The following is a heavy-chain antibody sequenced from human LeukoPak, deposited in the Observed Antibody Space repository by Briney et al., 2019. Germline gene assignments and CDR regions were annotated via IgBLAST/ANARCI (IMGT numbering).Heavy chain of an antibody. Sequence: GGSLRLSCAASGFTFSSYAMAWVRQTPGKGLEWVSAISGSGGSTYYADSVKGRFTISRDNSKSTLNLQMNSLRVEDTAVYYCAKDPRASSAYYYDRLGYWGQGTLVTVSS. CDR2: ISGSGGST. CDR1: GFTFSSYA. V-gene: IGHV3-23*01. J-gene: IGHJ4*02. CDR3: AKDPRASSAYYYDRLGY. D-gene: IGHD3-22*01.